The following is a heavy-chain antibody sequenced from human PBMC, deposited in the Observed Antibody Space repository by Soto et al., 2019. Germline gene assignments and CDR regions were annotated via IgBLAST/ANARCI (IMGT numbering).Heavy chain of an antibody. V-gene: IGHV1-24*01. CDR1: NNTLTELT. J-gene: IGHJ4*02. CDR3: AADNKIVGTIGAFYF. CDR2: SAPDSGET. Sequence: ALVKVSGKVPNNTLTELTIDWLRQAPGKGLEWSVRSAPDSGETSYPQKFQGRVSMTEDPSTDTAYMELTSLRCEDTAVYFCAADNKIVGTIGAFYFGGQGTQVTVSS. D-gene: IGHD1-26*01.